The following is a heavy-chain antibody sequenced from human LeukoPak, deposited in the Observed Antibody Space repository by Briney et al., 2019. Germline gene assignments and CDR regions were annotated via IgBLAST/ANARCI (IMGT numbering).Heavy chain of an antibody. CDR1: GGSISSSSYY. V-gene: IGHV4-61*05. D-gene: IGHD6-6*01. CDR3: ARPSGGSSSGGEWFDP. J-gene: IGHJ5*02. Sequence: SETLSLTCTVSGGSISSSSYYWGWIRQPPGKGLEWIGYIYTSGSTNYNPSLKSRVTISVDTSKNQFSLKLSSVTAADTAVYYCARPSGGSSSGGEWFDPWGQGTLVTVSS. CDR2: IYTSGST.